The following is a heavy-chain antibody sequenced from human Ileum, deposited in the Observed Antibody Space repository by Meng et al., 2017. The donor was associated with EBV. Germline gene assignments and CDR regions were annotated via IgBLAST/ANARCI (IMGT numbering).Heavy chain of an antibody. CDR3: AREGRSHQVGVSVY. CDR1: SSSRSSGDYS. Sequence: HELTPSRVNPSTTLPLPCTVSSSSRSSGDYSWSWIRHPPGKGLEWIGYIYNSGSTYYHPSLKRRVTISVDTSKNQFSLKLRFVTAADTAVYYCAREGRSHQVGVSVYWGQGNLVTVSS. CDR2: IYNSGST. D-gene: IGHD2-21*01. V-gene: IGHV4-30-4*01. J-gene: IGHJ4*02.